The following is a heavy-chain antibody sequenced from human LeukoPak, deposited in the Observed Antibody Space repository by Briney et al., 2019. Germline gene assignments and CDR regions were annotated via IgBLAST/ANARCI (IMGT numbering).Heavy chain of an antibody. V-gene: IGHV3-30*03. CDR2: ISYDGSNK. Sequence: GGSLRLSCAASGFTFSSYGMHWVRQAPGKGLEWVAVISYDGSNKYYADSVKGRFTISRDNSKNTLYLQMNSLRAEDTAVYYCARDRRNYDILTGYEYYFDYWGQGTLVTVSS. D-gene: IGHD3-9*01. CDR1: GFTFSSYG. J-gene: IGHJ4*02. CDR3: ARDRRNYDILTGYEYYFDY.